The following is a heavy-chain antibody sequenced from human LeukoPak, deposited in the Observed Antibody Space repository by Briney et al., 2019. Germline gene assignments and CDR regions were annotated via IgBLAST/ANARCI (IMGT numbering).Heavy chain of an antibody. D-gene: IGHD3-22*01. V-gene: IGHV4-4*07. Sequence: TSETLSLTCTVSGDSISSYYWSWIRQPAGKGLEWIGRFHTGGSTNYNPSLKSRVTMSVDTSKDQFALKLSSVTAADTAVYYCARTTYYYDTSGPATFYFDSWGQGTLVTVSS. J-gene: IGHJ4*02. CDR2: FHTGGST. CDR3: ARTTYYYDTSGPATFYFDS. CDR1: GDSISSYY.